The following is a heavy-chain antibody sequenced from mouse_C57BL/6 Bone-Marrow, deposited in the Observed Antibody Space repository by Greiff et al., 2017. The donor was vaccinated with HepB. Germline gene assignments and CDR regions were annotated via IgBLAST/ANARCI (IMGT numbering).Heavy chain of an antibody. CDR2: IDPENGDI. CDR3: TTAQATSYAMDY. CDR1: GFNIKDDY. J-gene: IGHJ4*01. V-gene: IGHV14-4*01. D-gene: IGHD3-2*02. Sequence: EVHLVESGAELVRPGASVKLSCTASGFNIKDDYMHWVKQRPEQGLEWIGWIDPENGDIEYASKFQGKATITADTSSNTAYLQLSSLTSEDTAVYYCTTAQATSYAMDYWGQGTSVTVSS.